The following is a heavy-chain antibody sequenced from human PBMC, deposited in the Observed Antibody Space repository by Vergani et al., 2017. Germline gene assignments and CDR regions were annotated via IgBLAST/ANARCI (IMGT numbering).Heavy chain of an antibody. J-gene: IGHJ4*02. V-gene: IGHV4-34*01. D-gene: IGHD5-18*01. CDR1: GGSFSGYY. CDR2: INHSGST. Sequence: QVQLQQWGAGLLKPSETLSLTCAVSGGSFSGYYWSWIRQPPGKGLEGIGEINHSGSTNYNPPLKSRVTISVATSKNQFSLKLSSVTAADPAVYYCARVPAGYSYGKRRAYYFDYWGQGTLVTVSS. CDR3: ARVPAGYSYGKRRAYYFDY.